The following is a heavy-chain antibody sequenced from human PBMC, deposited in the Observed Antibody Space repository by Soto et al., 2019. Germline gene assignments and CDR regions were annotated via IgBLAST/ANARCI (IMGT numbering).Heavy chain of an antibody. D-gene: IGHD1-26*01. CDR2: IYYSGST. J-gene: IGHJ4*02. Sequence: QVQLQESGPGLVKPSQTLSLTCTVSGGSISSGGYYWSWIRQHPGKVLEWIGYIYYSGSTYYNPSLKRRVTISVDTAKNQFSLKLSSVTAADTAVYYCAGIYSGSPGGTLRYWGQGTLVTVSS. CDR3: AGIYSGSPGGTLRY. V-gene: IGHV4-31*03. CDR1: GGSISSGGYY.